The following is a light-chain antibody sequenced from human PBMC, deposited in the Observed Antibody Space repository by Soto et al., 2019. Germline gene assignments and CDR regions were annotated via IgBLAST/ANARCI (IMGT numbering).Light chain of an antibody. V-gene: IGKV1-27*01. CDR2: AAS. Sequence: DVQMTQSPSSLSASVGDRVTITCRASHDISNYVAWLQQKPGNAPKLLIYAASTLQPGVPSRFSGGGSGVDFTLTISSLQPEDVATYYCQKHNTVPLTFGPGTKVDIK. J-gene: IGKJ3*01. CDR1: HDISNY. CDR3: QKHNTVPLT.